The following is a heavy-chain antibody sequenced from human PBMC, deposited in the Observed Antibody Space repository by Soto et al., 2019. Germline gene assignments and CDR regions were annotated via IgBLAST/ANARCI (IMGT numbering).Heavy chain of an antibody. J-gene: IGHJ4*02. D-gene: IGHD1-1*01. Sequence: EVQLLESGGGLVQPGGSLRLSCAASGFSFVNYAMNWVRQAPGKGLEWVSGLSGRGTSTYYADSVKGRFTISRDNSRDTLFLQMNSLTADDTAVYYCAKATTNGGSFNPFDSWGQGALVTVSS. CDR3: AKATTNGGSFNPFDS. V-gene: IGHV3-23*01. CDR1: GFSFVNYA. CDR2: LSGRGTST.